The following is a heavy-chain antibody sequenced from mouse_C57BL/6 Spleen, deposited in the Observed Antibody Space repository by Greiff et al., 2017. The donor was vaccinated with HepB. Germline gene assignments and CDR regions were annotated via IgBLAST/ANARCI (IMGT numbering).Heavy chain of an antibody. J-gene: IGHJ2*01. CDR3: ARYEDGYYVGY. CDR1: GFTFTDYY. D-gene: IGHD2-3*01. V-gene: IGHV7-3*01. Sequence: EVKLVESGGGLVQPGGSLSLSCAASGFTFTDYYMSWVRQPPGKALEWLGFIRNKANGYTTEYSASVKGRFTISRDNYQSILYLQMNALRAEDSATYYCARYEDGYYVGYWGQGTTLTVSS. CDR2: IRNKANGYTT.